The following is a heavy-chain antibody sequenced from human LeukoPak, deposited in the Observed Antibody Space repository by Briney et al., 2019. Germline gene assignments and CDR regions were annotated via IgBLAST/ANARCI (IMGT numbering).Heavy chain of an antibody. J-gene: IGHJ4*02. D-gene: IGHD6-13*01. CDR1: GFTFSSYA. CDR2: ISYDGSNK. V-gene: IGHV3-30*04. Sequence: PGGSLRLSCAASGFTFSSYAMHWVRQAPGKGLEWVAVISYDGSNKYYADSVKGRFTISRDNSKNTLYLQMNSLRAEGTAVYYCARETHSSSWYFYFDYWGQGTLVTVSS. CDR3: ARETHSSSWYFYFDY.